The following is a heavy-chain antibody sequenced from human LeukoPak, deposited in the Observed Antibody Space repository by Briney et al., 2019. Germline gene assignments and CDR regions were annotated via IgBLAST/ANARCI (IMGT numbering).Heavy chain of an antibody. Sequence: ASVKVSCKASGYTFTSYYMHWVRQAPGQGLEWMGIINPSGGSTSYAQKFQGRVTMTRDMSTSTVYMELSSLRSEDTAVYYCARDGRAARPVYYFDYWGQGTPVTVSS. D-gene: IGHD6-6*01. CDR3: ARDGRAARPVYYFDY. CDR2: INPSGGST. CDR1: GYTFTSYY. J-gene: IGHJ4*02. V-gene: IGHV1-46*01.